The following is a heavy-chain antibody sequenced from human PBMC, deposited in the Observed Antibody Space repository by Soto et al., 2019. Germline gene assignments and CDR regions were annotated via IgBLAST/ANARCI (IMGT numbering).Heavy chain of an antibody. J-gene: IGHJ4*02. V-gene: IGHV2-5*02. CDR2: ISWDDDK. CDR3: AHSRIAVSGTWINSPYYFDY. D-gene: IGHD6-19*01. CDR1: GFSLSTNGVG. Sequence: GSGPTLVNPTQTLTLTCTFSGFSLSTNGVGVGWIRRPPGKALEWLALISWDDDKRYSPSLKSRLTIAKDTSRNQVALTMTNMDPVDTATYYCAHSRIAVSGTWINSPYYFDYWGQGALVTVSS.